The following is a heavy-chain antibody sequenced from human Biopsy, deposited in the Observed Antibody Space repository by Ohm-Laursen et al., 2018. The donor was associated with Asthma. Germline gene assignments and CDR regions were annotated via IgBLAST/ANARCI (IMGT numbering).Heavy chain of an antibody. CDR1: GFTFSRYG. J-gene: IGHJ6*02. Sequence: SLRLSCTASGFTFSRYGMHWVRQPPGEGLEWVATTSYDGSNKYYGDSVKGRLTISRDNSKNTVYLQMSSLRAEDTAVYYCASYEVVTAILPMDVWGQGTTVTVSS. CDR3: ASYEVVTAILPMDV. V-gene: IGHV3-30*03. CDR2: TSYDGSNK. D-gene: IGHD2-21*02.